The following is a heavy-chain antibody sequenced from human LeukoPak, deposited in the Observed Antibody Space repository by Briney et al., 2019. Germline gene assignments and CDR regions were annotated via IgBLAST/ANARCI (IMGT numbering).Heavy chain of an antibody. CDR3: ARDFSSSSTVYYYYYMDV. D-gene: IGHD6-6*01. V-gene: IGHV4-39*07. CDR2: ISYSGTT. Sequence: SETLSLTCTVSGGSISSRPYYWGWVRQPPGKGLEWIGTISYSGTTYYSPSLKGRVTISLDTSKNQFSLKLSSVTAADTAIYYCARDFSSSSTVYYYYYMDVWGKGTTVTVSS. J-gene: IGHJ6*03. CDR1: GGSISSRPYY.